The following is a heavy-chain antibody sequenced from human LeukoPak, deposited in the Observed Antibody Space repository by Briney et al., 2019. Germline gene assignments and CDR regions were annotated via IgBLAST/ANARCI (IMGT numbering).Heavy chain of an antibody. CDR1: GYTFTGYY. Sequence: ASVKVSCKASGYTFTGYYMHWVRQAPGQGLEWMGWINPNSGGTNYAQKFQGRVTMTRDTSISTAYMELSRLRSDDTAVYYCAKDLATNRFSAYDYWGQGTLVTVSS. CDR2: INPNSGGT. V-gene: IGHV1-2*02. D-gene: IGHD1-14*01. CDR3: AKDLATNRFSAYDY. J-gene: IGHJ4*02.